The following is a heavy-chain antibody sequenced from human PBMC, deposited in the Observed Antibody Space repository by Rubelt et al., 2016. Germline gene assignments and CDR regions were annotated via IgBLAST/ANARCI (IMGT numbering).Heavy chain of an antibody. V-gene: IGHV3-15*01. D-gene: IGHD3-22*01. CDR3: TTDRYYYDSSGFPWFDP. Sequence: LEWVGRIKSKTDGGTTDYAAPVKGRFIISRDDSKNTLYLQMNSLKTEDTAVYYCTTDRYYYDSSGFPWFDPWGQGTLVTVSS. CDR2: IKSKTDGGTT. J-gene: IGHJ5*02.